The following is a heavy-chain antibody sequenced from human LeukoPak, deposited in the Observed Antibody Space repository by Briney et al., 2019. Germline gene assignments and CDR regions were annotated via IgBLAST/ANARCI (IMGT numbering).Heavy chain of an antibody. CDR1: GGSISSYY. V-gene: IGHV4-59*01. CDR3: ARLTTVTTYRAFDI. D-gene: IGHD4-17*01. J-gene: IGHJ3*02. CDR2: IYYSGST. Sequence: PSETLSLTCTVSGGSISSYYWSWIRQPPGKGLKWIGYIYYSGSTNYNPSLKSRVTISVDTSKNQFSLKLSSVTAADTAVYYCARLTTVTTYRAFDIWGQGTMVTVSS.